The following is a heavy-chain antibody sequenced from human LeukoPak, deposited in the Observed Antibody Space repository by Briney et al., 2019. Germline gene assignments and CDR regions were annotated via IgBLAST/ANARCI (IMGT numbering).Heavy chain of an antibody. CDR2: ISSSSSYI. J-gene: IGHJ3*02. CDR3: ARPVTPGYSSHAFDI. D-gene: IGHD5-18*01. Sequence: PGGSLRLSCAASGFTFSSYSMNWVRQAPGKGLEWVSSISSSSSYIYYADSVKGRFTISRDNAKNSLYLQMNSLRAEDTAVYYCARPVTPGYSSHAFDIWGQGTMVTVSS. CDR1: GFTFSSYS. V-gene: IGHV3-21*01.